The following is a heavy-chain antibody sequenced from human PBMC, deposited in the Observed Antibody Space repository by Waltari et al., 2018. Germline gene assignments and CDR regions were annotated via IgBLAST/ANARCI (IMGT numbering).Heavy chain of an antibody. CDR3: ARVRYCSGGSCSAEYFQH. D-gene: IGHD2-15*01. CDR2: INPSGGST. Sequence: QVQLVQSGAEVKKPGASVKVSCKASGYTFTSYYMHWVRQAPGQGLEWMGIINPSGGSTSYAQKFQGRVTMTRDTSISTAYMELSRLRSDDTAVYYCARVRYCSGGSCSAEYFQHWGQGTLVTVSS. V-gene: IGHV1-46*01. CDR1: GYTFTSYY. J-gene: IGHJ1*01.